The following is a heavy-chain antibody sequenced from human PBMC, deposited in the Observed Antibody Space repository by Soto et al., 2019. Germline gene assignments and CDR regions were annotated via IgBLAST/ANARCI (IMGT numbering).Heavy chain of an antibody. CDR2: INHSGST. CDR3: ARLRTTSSYFDY. Sequence: QVQLQQWGAGLLKPSETLSLTCAVYGGSFSGYYWSWIRQPPGKGLEWIGEINHSGSTNYNPSLKSRVTISVDTSKNQFSLKLRSVTAADTAVEYCARLRTTSSYFDYWGQGTLVTVSS. J-gene: IGHJ4*02. D-gene: IGHD1-7*01. V-gene: IGHV4-34*01. CDR1: GGSFSGYY.